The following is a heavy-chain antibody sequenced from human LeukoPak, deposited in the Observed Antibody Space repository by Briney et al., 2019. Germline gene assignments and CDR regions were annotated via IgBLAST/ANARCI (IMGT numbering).Heavy chain of an antibody. J-gene: IGHJ6*02. V-gene: IGHV1-69*13. CDR1: GGTFSSYA. D-gene: IGHD6-13*01. CDR3: ARWRVSQQQIYYYYYGMDV. CDR2: IIPIFGTA. Sequence: GASVKVSCKASGGTFSSYAISWVRQAPGQGLEWMGGIIPIFGTANYAQKFQGRVTITADESTSTAYMELSSLRSEDTAVYYCARWRVSQQQIYYYYYGMDVWGQGTTVTVSS.